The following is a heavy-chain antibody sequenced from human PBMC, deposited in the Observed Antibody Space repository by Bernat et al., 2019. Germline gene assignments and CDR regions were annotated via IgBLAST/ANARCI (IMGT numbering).Heavy chain of an antibody. J-gene: IGHJ6*02. CDR2: ISAYNGNT. V-gene: IGHV1-18*01. CDR1: GYTFTSYG. D-gene: IGHD3-9*01. CDR3: ARVGYDILTSYYDPRLVPYYYDDMDI. Sequence: QVQLVQSGAEVKKPGASVKVSCKASGYTFTSYGISWVRQAPGQGLEWMGWISAYNGNTNYAQKLQGRVTMTTDTSTSTAYMELRRLRSDDTTVYYCARVGYDILTSYYDPRLVPYYYDDMDIWGQGTTGTVSS.